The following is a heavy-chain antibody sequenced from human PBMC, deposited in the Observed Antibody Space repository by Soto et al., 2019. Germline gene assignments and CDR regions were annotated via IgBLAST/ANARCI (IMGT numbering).Heavy chain of an antibody. CDR2: IKSKTDGGTT. D-gene: IGHD2-15*01. CDR3: TTDDVVVVAATPLNWFDP. J-gene: IGHJ5*02. Sequence: GGSLRLSCAASGFTFSNAWMSWVRQAPGKGLEWVGRIKSKTDGGTTDYAAPGKGRLTISKDDSKNRLYLQMNSLKTEDTAVYYCTTDDVVVVAATPLNWFDPWGQGTLVTVSS. V-gene: IGHV3-15*01. CDR1: GFTFSNAW.